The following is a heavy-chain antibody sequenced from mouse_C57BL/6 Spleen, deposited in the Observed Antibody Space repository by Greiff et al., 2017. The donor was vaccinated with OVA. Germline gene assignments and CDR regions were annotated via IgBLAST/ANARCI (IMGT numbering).Heavy chain of an antibody. CDR2: IWSGGST. J-gene: IGHJ3*01. CDR1: GFSLTSYG. V-gene: IGHV2-2*01. Sequence: QVQLKESGPGLVQPSQSLSITCTVSGFSLTSYGVHWVRQSPGKGLEWLGVIWSGGSTDYNAAFISRLSISKDNSKSQVFFKMNSLQADDTAIYYCARNDYDYDAAWFAYWGQGTLVTVSA. D-gene: IGHD2-4*01. CDR3: ARNDYDYDAAWFAY.